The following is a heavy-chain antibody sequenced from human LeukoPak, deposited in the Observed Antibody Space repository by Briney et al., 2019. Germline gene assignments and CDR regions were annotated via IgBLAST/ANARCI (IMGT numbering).Heavy chain of an antibody. CDR2: ISYDGSNK. CDR1: GFTFSSYG. Sequence: GGSLRLSCAASGFTFSSYGMHWVRQAPGKGLEWVAVISYDGSNKYYADSVKGRFTISRDNSKNTLYLQMNSLRAGDTAVYYCAKGDGYCSGGSCHDAFDIWGQGTMVTVSS. J-gene: IGHJ3*02. V-gene: IGHV3-30*18. D-gene: IGHD2-15*01. CDR3: AKGDGYCSGGSCHDAFDI.